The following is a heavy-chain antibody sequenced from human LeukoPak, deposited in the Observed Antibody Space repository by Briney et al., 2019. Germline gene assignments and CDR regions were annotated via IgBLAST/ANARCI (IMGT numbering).Heavy chain of an antibody. CDR3: ARYNYDSSGYYSSDYYYGMDV. Sequence: PGGSLRLSCEASGISVSSSYMSWVRQAPGKGLEWVSVIYSGGSTYYADSVKGRFTISRDTSKNTLYLQMNSLRAEDTAVYYCARYNYDSSGYYSSDYYYGMDVWGQGTTVTVSS. CDR2: IYSGGST. J-gene: IGHJ6*02. D-gene: IGHD3-22*01. V-gene: IGHV3-66*01. CDR1: GISVSSSY.